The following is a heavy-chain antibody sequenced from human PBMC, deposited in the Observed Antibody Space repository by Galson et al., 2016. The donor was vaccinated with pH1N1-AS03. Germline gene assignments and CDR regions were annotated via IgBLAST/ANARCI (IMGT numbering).Heavy chain of an antibody. D-gene: IGHD4-17*01. Sequence: SVKVSCKASGGTLSSYNIGWVRQAPGQRLEWMGGIIVIIGFATYSQKFQGRLTISRDESTSTAYMELRSLTSDDTAIYYCARAHDYGDFLLLMWGQGTLVSVSS. CDR1: GGTLSSYN. CDR2: IIVIIGFA. J-gene: IGHJ4*02. V-gene: IGHV1-69*16. CDR3: ARAHDYGDFLLLM.